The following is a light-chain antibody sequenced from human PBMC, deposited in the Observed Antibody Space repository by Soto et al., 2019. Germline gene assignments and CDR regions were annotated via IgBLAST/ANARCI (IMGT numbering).Light chain of an antibody. CDR1: QSISDW. CDR3: QQYKSDPYT. J-gene: IGKJ2*01. CDR2: KAS. V-gene: IGKV1-5*03. Sequence: DIQMTQSPSTLSASVGDRVTITCRASQSISDWLAWYQQKPGKAPNLLIYKASSLESGVPARVSGRGSGTEFTLTISSVQPDDFAAYCCQQYKSDPYTFGQGTKLEIK.